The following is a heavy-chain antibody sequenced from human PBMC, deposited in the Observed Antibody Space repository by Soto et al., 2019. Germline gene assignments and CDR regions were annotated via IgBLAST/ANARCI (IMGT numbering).Heavy chain of an antibody. V-gene: IGHV1-8*01. CDR3: AREAASDPSFYYHYMDV. Sequence: ASVKVSCKASGYTFSNYNINWVRQASGQGLEWMGWMNPDSGNTGYAEKFQGRVTMTRNSSISTAYMELSGLRSEDTVVYYCAREAASDPSFYYHYMDVWGKGTTVTVSS. J-gene: IGHJ6*03. D-gene: IGHD3-10*01. CDR2: MNPDSGNT. CDR1: GYTFSNYN.